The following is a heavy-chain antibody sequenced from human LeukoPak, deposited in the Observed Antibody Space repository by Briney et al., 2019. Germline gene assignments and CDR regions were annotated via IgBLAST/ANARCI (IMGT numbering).Heavy chain of an antibody. CDR2: IKQDGSET. J-gene: IGHJ4*02. Sequence: GGSLRLSCAASGFSFSNFWMGWVRQAPGKGLEWVANIKQDGSETYYVDSVKGRLTISRDNAKNSLYLQMNSLRAEDTAVYYCARDRNGGYSSSWYGGGHFNYWGQGTLVTVSS. CDR1: GFSFSNFW. V-gene: IGHV3-7*01. CDR3: ARDRNGGYSSSWYGGGHFNY. D-gene: IGHD6-13*01.